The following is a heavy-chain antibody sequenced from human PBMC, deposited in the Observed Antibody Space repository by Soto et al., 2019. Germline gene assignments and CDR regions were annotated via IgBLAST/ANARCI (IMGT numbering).Heavy chain of an antibody. D-gene: IGHD5-12*01. CDR1: GFTFDDYA. V-gene: IGHV3-9*01. J-gene: IGHJ4*02. Sequence: GGSLRLSCAASGFTFDDYAMHWVRQAPGKGLEWVSGISWNSGSIGYADSVKGRFTISRDKAKNTLYLQMNSLRAEDTAVYYCAKYYSGYDYWGQGTLVTVSS. CDR3: AKYYSGYDY. CDR2: ISWNSGSI.